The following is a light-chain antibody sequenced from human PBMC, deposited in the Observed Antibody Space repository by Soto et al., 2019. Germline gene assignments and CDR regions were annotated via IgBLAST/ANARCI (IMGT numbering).Light chain of an antibody. Sequence: QSALTQPASVSGSPGQSITISCTGTTSDVGGYKYVSWYQQYPGKAPKVIIYEVSNRPSGVSNRFSGSKSGNTASLTISGLQAEDEADYYCVSYGGSDTPVFGGGTKLTVL. CDR1: TSDVGGYKY. CDR2: EVS. J-gene: IGLJ3*02. V-gene: IGLV2-14*01. CDR3: VSYGGSDTPV.